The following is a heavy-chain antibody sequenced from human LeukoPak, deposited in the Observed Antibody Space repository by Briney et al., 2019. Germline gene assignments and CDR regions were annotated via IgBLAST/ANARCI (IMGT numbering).Heavy chain of an antibody. D-gene: IGHD3-10*02. V-gene: IGHV4-59*01. J-gene: IGHJ4*02. CDR2: IYYSGNT. CDR3: ARSTGSTMFIDY. CDR1: GGSISPYY. Sequence: SETLFLTCTVSGGSISPYYWSWIRQPPGKGLEWLGYIYYSGNTDYNPSLKSRVAISVDTSKNQFSLKLSSVTAADTAVYYCARSTGSTMFIDYWGQGTLVTVSS.